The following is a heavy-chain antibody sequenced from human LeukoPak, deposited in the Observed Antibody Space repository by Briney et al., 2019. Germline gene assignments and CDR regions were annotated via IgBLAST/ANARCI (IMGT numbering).Heavy chain of an antibody. CDR3: VTYSTGLYKGLEF. V-gene: IGHV3-7*03. D-gene: IGHD2-8*02. CDR1: GFTFTTYW. Sequence: GGSLRLSCAASGFTFTTYWMSWIRQAPGKGLEWVANINQDGTDKYYVDSVKGRYTFSRDNAQNSLYLQMSSLRVEDTAVYYCVTYSTGLYKGLEFWGQGTQVTVSS. J-gene: IGHJ4*02. CDR2: INQDGTDK.